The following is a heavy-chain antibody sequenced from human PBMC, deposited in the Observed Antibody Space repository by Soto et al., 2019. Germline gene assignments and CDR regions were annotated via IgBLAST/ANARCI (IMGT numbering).Heavy chain of an antibody. CDR3: ARAYGASPYSFDY. V-gene: IGHV3-21*01. CDR1: GFTFTTYS. Sequence: GGSLRLSCAASGFTFTTYSMNWVRQAPGKGLEWVSSISSSGSYIYYADSVKGRFTISRDNAKNSLYLHMNSLRDEDTAVYYCARAYGASPYSFDYWGQGTLVTVS. J-gene: IGHJ4*02. D-gene: IGHD4-17*01. CDR2: ISSSGSYI.